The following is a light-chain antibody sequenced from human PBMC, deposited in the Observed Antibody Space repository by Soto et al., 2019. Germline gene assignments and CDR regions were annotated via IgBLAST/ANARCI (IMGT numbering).Light chain of an antibody. Sequence: IVLTQSPATLSVSPGERVTLSCRASETVGTNLAWYQQRPGQAPRLLLYGSSTRATGISATFSGSGSRTEFTLTISSLQAEDSAVYYCQQYNNWGLSFGGGTRVEIK. CDR1: ETVGTN. J-gene: IGKJ4*01. CDR2: GSS. CDR3: QQYNNWGLS. V-gene: IGKV3D-15*01.